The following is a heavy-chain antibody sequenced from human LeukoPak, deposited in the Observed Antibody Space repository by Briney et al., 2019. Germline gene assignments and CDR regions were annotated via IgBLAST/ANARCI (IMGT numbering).Heavy chain of an antibody. V-gene: IGHV3-7*01. D-gene: IGHD1-26*01. Sequence: GGSLRLSCAASGFTFNNAWMSWVRQAPGKGLEWVANIKQDGSEKYYVDSVKGRFTISRDNAKNSVHLQMNSLRAEDTAVYYCARDLDGSYDYWGQGTLVTVSS. J-gene: IGHJ4*02. CDR2: IKQDGSEK. CDR1: GFTFNNAW. CDR3: ARDLDGSYDY.